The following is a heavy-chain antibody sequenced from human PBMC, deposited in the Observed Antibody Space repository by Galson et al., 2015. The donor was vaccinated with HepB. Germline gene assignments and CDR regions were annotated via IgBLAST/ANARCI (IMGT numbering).Heavy chain of an antibody. CDR1: GGSISSGGYA. J-gene: IGHJ5*02. Sequence: TLSLTCAVSGGSISSGGYAWSWIRRPPGKGLEYIGYVYYRGTTYYNPSLKSRLTISVDVSKNQFSLKLSSVTAADTAVYYRARGLRSAWFVDWFDPWGQGTLVTVSS. CDR2: VYYRGTT. V-gene: IGHV4-30-4*07. D-gene: IGHD6-19*01. CDR3: ARGLRSAWFVDWFDP.